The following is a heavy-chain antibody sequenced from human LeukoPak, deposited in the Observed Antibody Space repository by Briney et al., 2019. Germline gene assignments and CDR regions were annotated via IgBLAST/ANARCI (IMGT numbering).Heavy chain of an antibody. CDR3: ARSLLGQWLVRRSFDY. CDR1: GYTFTGYY. Sequence: ASVKVSCKASGYTFTGYYMHWVRQAPGQGLEWMGWINPNSGGTNYAQKFQGRVTMTRDTSISTAYMELSRLRSDDTAVYYCARSLLGQWLVRRSFDYWGQGTLVTVSS. D-gene: IGHD6-19*01. V-gene: IGHV1-2*02. J-gene: IGHJ4*02. CDR2: INPNSGGT.